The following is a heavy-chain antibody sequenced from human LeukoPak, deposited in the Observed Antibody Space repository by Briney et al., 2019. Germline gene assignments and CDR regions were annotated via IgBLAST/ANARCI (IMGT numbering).Heavy chain of an antibody. CDR3: ARGHYYFDTSVDLYY. V-gene: IGHV3-53*01. D-gene: IGHD3-22*01. CDR1: GFTLSSHD. CDR2: IYSGGST. Sequence: GGSLRLSCAGSGFTLSSHDMSWVRQAPGKGLEWVSVIYSGGSTYYADSVKGRFTISRDNSKNTLYLQMNSLRAEDTAVYYCARGHYYFDTSVDLYYWGQGTLVTVSS. J-gene: IGHJ4*02.